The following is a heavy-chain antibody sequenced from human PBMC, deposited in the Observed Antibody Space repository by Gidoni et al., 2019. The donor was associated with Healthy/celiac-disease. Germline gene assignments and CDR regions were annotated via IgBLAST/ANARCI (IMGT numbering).Heavy chain of an antibody. D-gene: IGHD2-15*01. J-gene: IGHJ4*02. CDR1: GFTFSSYA. CDR2: ISGSGGST. CDR3: AKDHASYGYCSGGSCSSDKHFDY. V-gene: IGHV3-23*01. Sequence: EVQLLESGGGLVQPGGSLRLYCAASGFTFSSYAMSWVSQAPGKGLEWVSAISGSGGSTYYADSVKGRFTISRDNSKNTLYLQMNSLRAEDTAVYYCAKDHASYGYCSGGSCSSDKHFDYWGQGTLVTVSS.